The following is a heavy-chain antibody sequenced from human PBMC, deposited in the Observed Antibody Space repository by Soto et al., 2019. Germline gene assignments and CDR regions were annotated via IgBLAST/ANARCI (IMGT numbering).Heavy chain of an antibody. J-gene: IGHJ5*02. D-gene: IGHD6-13*01. CDR2: IIPIFGTA. CDR1: GGTFSSYA. Sequence: QVQLVQSGAEVKKPGSSVKVSCKASGGTFSSYAISWVRQAPGQGLEWMGGIIPIFGTANYAQKFQGRGTITADESTSTAYMELSSLRSEDTAVYYCAGVRSSSWYKAYDPWGQGTLVTVSS. V-gene: IGHV1-69*01. CDR3: AGVRSSSWYKAYDP.